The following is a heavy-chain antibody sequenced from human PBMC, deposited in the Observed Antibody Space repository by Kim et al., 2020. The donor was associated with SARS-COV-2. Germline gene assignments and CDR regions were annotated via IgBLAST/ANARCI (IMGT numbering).Heavy chain of an antibody. V-gene: IGHV4-59*08. CDR3: ARLRSGEWELLDY. J-gene: IGHJ4*02. CDR2: IYYSGST. Sequence: SETLSLTCTVSGGSISSYYWSWIRQPPGKGLEWIGYIYYSGSTNYNPSLKSRVTISVDTSKNQFSLKLSSVTAADTAVYYCARLRSGEWELLDYWGQGTLVTVSS. D-gene: IGHD1-26*01. CDR1: GGSISSYY.